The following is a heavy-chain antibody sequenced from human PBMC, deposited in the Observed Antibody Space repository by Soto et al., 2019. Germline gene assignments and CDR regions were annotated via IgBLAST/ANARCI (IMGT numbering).Heavy chain of an antibody. CDR3: ARGGYYDNSWGKLSHYGLDV. D-gene: IGHD3-16*01. CDR1: GYTFIRYG. Sequence: QVQLAQSANEVKKPGASVRVSCKDAGYTFIRYGIAWVRQAPGQGLEWMGWISPYNDYTVYAQKFQGRVSMTADTSTRTVYMNLRGLKSDDTAVYYCARGGYYDNSWGKLSHYGLDVWGQGTSVSVSS. J-gene: IGHJ6*02. CDR2: ISPYNDYT. V-gene: IGHV1-18*01.